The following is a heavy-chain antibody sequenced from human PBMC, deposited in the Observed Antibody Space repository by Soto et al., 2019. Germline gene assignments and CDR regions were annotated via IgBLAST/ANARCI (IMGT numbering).Heavy chain of an antibody. Sequence: SETLSLTCTVSGGSISSGGYYWSWIRQHPGKGLEWIGYIYYSGSTYYNPSLKSRVTISVDTSKNQFSLKLSSVTAADTAVYYCARVIFGVLREVRFDPWGQGTLVTGSS. CDR1: GGSISSGGYY. CDR2: IYYSGST. J-gene: IGHJ5*02. CDR3: ARVIFGVLREVRFDP. D-gene: IGHD3-3*01. V-gene: IGHV4-31*03.